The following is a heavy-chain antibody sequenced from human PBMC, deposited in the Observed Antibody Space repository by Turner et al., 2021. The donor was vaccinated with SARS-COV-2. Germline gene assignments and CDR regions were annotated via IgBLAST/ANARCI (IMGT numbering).Heavy chain of an antibody. D-gene: IGHD3-22*01. CDR1: GGTFSSYA. CDR3: ARARGVDYYDSSGQRFDP. V-gene: IGHV1-69*01. CDR2: IIPIFGAA. Sequence: QVQLVQSGAEVKKPGSSLKVSCKASGGTFSSYAISWVRQAPGQGLEWMGGIIPIFGAANYAQKFQGRVTITADESTRTAYMELSSLRSEDTAVYYCARARGVDYYDSSGQRFDPWGQGTLVTVSS. J-gene: IGHJ5*02.